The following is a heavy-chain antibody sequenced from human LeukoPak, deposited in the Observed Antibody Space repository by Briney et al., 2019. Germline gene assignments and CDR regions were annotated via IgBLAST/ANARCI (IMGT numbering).Heavy chain of an antibody. Sequence: SETLSLTCTVSGGSISSYYWGWIRQPPGKGLEWIGSLYHSGSTYSNPSLKSRVTISVDTSKNQFSLKLSSVTAADTAVYYCARAIRFDDYSGVLRVGHYYYYMDVWGKGTTVTVSS. CDR3: ARAIRFDDYSGVLRVGHYYYYMDV. V-gene: IGHV4-38-2*02. D-gene: IGHD2-15*01. J-gene: IGHJ6*03. CDR2: LYHSGST. CDR1: GGSISSYY.